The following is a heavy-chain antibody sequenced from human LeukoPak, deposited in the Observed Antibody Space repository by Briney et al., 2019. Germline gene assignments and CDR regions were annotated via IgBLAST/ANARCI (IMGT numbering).Heavy chain of an antibody. D-gene: IGHD3-3*01. Sequence: GASLRLSCAASGFTFSNFAMNWVRQAPGKGLEWVSVISGNGRNTYYADSVKGRFTISRDNSKNTLYLQMSSARVEDTAVYYCAKAPLTIWSGMDVWGQGTTVTVSS. CDR3: AKAPLTIWSGMDV. V-gene: IGHV3-23*01. CDR2: ISGNGRNT. J-gene: IGHJ6*02. CDR1: GFTFSNFA.